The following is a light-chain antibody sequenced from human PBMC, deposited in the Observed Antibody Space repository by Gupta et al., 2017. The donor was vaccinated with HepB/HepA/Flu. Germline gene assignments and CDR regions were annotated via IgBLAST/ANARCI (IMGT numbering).Light chain of an antibody. J-gene: IGLJ1*01. V-gene: IGLV1-40*01. CDR3: QSYDNSRNGEV. Sequence: QSLLPQPPSVSGAPGQRITISCTGIGANYDVQWYQQLPGKASRLLIYGNRNRPLGVPDRFSGSKSGTSASLTITGAQAEDEAEYYCQSYDNSRNGEVFGTGTKVTVL. CDR1: GANYD. CDR2: GNR.